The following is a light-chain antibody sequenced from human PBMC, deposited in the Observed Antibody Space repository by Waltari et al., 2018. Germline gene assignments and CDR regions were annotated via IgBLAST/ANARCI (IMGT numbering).Light chain of an antibody. Sequence: QSALTQSASVSGSPGQSLTISCTGTSSDFAVFNYVSWYQQHPGNAPQPIIYDVSKRPSGVSNRFSGSKSGNTASLTISGLQAEDEADYYCSSYTSTWVFGGGTKLTVL. V-gene: IGLV2-14*01. CDR2: DVS. CDR3: SSYTSTWV. CDR1: SSDFAVFNY. J-gene: IGLJ3*02.